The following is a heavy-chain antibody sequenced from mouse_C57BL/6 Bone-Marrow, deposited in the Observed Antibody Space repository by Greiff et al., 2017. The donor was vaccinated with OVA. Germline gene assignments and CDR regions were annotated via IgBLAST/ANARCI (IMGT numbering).Heavy chain of an antibody. CDR3: ARGRCYLHWYFDV. J-gene: IGHJ1*03. CDR1: GYTFTGYW. CDR2: ILPGSGST. Sequence: QVQLQQSGAELMKPGASVKLSCKATGYTFTGYWIAWVKQRPGHGLEWIGEILPGSGSTNYNEKFKGKATFTADTSSNTAYMQLSSLASEDSAIYYCARGRCYLHWYFDVWGTGTTVTVSA. V-gene: IGHV1-9*01. D-gene: IGHD1-1*01.